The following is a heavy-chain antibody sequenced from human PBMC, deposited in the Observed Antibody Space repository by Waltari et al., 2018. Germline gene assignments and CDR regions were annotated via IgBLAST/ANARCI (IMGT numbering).Heavy chain of an antibody. D-gene: IGHD2-2*02. CDR1: VFRLRRYW. V-gene: IGHV3-7*03. J-gene: IGHJ4*02. Sequence: EVHLLESGGGAVQSGGSLIRSCDGSVFRLRRYWISWVRQAPGKGPEWVANIKGDESERYYLDSVKGRFSISRDNAANTVYLRMNYLRNEDAAIYYCGRSEVAIPGDNWGQGTQVTVSS. CDR2: IKGDESER. CDR3: GRSEVAIPGDN.